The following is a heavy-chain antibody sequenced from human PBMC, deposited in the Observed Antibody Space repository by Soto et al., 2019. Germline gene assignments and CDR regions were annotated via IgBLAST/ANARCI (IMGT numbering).Heavy chain of an antibody. V-gene: IGHV1-69*13. CDR2: IIPIFGTA. CDR3: VREAVAGAFDY. J-gene: IGHJ4*02. CDR1: GGTFSGYA. Sequence: ASVKVSCKASGGTFSGYAISWVRQAPGQGLEWMGGIIPIFGTANYAQRFQGRVTITADESTSTAYMELSSLRSEDTAVYYCVREAVAGAFDYWGQGTLVTVSS. D-gene: IGHD6-19*01.